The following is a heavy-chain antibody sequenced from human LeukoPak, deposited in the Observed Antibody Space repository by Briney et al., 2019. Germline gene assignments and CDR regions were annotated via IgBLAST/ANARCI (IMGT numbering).Heavy chain of an antibody. Sequence: PGGSLRLSCAASGFTFSSYGMHWVRQAPGKGLEWVAFIRYDGSNKYYADSVKGRFTISRDNSKNTLYLQMNSLRAEDTAVYYCAKDRGATITSFDYWGQGTLVTVSS. V-gene: IGHV3-30*02. CDR1: GFTFSSYG. CDR2: IRYDGSNK. D-gene: IGHD5-24*01. J-gene: IGHJ4*02. CDR3: AKDRGATITSFDY.